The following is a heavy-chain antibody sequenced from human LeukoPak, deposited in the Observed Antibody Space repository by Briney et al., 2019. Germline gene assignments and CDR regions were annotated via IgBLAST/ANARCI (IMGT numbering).Heavy chain of an antibody. Sequence: PSETLSLTCAVYGGSFSGYYWSWLRQPPGKGLEWIEEINHSGSTNYNPSLKSRVTISVDTSKNQFSLKLSSVTAADTAVYYCAGGPSGSYSNFDYWGQGTLVTVSS. CDR2: INHSGST. V-gene: IGHV4-34*01. CDR3: AGGPSGSYSNFDY. D-gene: IGHD1-26*01. J-gene: IGHJ4*02. CDR1: GGSFSGYY.